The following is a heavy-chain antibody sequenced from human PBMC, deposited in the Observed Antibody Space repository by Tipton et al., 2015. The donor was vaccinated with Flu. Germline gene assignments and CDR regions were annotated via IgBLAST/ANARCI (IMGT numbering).Heavy chain of an antibody. J-gene: IGHJ4*02. D-gene: IGHD1-26*01. CDR1: GFTFSSYW. Sequence: SLRLSCAASGFTFSSYWMSWVRQAPGKGLEWVANIKQDGSEKKYVDSVKGRFTISRDNAKKSLYLQMDSLRGEDTAVYYCVRGAREGSGELSQGVAFDYWGQGALFIVSS. CDR3: VRGAREGSGELSQGVAFDY. V-gene: IGHV3-7*04. CDR2: IKQDGSEK.